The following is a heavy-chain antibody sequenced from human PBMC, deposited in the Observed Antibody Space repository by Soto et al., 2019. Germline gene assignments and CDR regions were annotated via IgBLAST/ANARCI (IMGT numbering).Heavy chain of an antibody. D-gene: IGHD6-13*01. V-gene: IGHV4-39*01. CDR2: IYYSGST. CDR3: ARQQLAYVWFDP. J-gene: IGHJ5*02. Sequence: KLPETLSLTCTVSGGSISSSSYYWGWIRQPPGKGLEWIGSIYYSGSTYYNPSLKSRVTISVDTSKNQFSLKLSSVTAADTAVYYCARQQLAYVWFDPWGQGTLVTVSS. CDR1: GGSISSSSYY.